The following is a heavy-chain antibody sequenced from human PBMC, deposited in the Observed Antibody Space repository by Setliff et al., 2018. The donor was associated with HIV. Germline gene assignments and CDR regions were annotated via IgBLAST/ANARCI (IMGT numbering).Heavy chain of an antibody. CDR1: DGSISSSNW. Sequence: SETLSLTCAVSDGSISSSNWWSWVRQPPGKGLEWIGEIFHTQNPNYSPSLKSRVTISVNKSKNQFSLRLTSVTAADTAVYYCARGANFWSGYDSWGQGTLVTV. CDR2: IFHTQNP. V-gene: IGHV4-4*02. J-gene: IGHJ4*02. CDR3: ARGANFWSGYDS. D-gene: IGHD3-3*01.